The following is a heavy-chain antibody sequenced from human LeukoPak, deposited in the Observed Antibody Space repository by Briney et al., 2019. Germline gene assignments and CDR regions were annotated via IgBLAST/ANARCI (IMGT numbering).Heavy chain of an antibody. CDR3: ASGWAFQDY. J-gene: IGHJ4*02. CDR2: INSDGSST. Sequence: GGSLRLSCAASGFTFSSYWMHWVRQAPGKGLVWVSRINSDGSSTSYADSVKGRFTISRDNVQNSVYLQMNSLRAEDTAVYYCASGWAFQDYWGQGKLVTVSS. CDR1: GFTFSSYW. D-gene: IGHD6-19*01. V-gene: IGHV3-74*01.